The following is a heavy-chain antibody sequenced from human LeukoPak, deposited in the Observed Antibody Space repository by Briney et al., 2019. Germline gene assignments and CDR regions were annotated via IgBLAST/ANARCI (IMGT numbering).Heavy chain of an antibody. J-gene: IGHJ4*02. V-gene: IGHV1-69*05. CDR3: ARDLEYSYAGFDY. Sequence: SVKVSCKASGGTFSSYATSWVRQAPGQGLEWMGRIIPIFGTANYAQKFQGRVTITTDESTSTAYMELSSLRSEDTAVYYCARDLEYSYAGFDYWGQGTLVTVSS. D-gene: IGHD5-18*01. CDR2: IIPIFGTA. CDR1: GGTFSSYA.